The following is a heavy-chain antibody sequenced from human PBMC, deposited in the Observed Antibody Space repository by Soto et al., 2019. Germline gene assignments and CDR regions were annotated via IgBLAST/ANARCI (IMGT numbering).Heavy chain of an antibody. Sequence: SETLSLTCAVYGGSFSGYYWSWIRQPPGKGLEWIGEINHSGSTNYNPSLKSRVTISVDTSKNQFSLKLSSVTAADTAVYYCTLNYGPYYYYMDVWGKGTTVTVSS. J-gene: IGHJ6*03. V-gene: IGHV4-34*01. CDR3: TLNYGPYYYYMDV. CDR1: GGSFSGYY. CDR2: INHSGST. D-gene: IGHD4-17*01.